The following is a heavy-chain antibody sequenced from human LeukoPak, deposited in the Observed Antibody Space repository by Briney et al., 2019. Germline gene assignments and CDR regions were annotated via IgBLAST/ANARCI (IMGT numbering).Heavy chain of an antibody. CDR1: GSSITNSNYY. D-gene: IGHD2-21*01. CDR2: IYYSGST. Sequence: SETLSLTCTVSGSSITNSNYYWARIRQSPGKGLEWIASIYYSGSTYYSPSLKSRVTISIDTSKNQFSLKMTSVTAADTAVYYCAPGSTSICYYHYCGQGTLVTVSS. J-gene: IGHJ4*02. V-gene: IGHV4-39*01. CDR3: APGSTSICYYHY.